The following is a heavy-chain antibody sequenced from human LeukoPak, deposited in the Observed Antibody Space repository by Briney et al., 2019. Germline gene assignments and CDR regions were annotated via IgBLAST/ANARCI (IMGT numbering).Heavy chain of an antibody. CDR2: IRGSGGDT. J-gene: IGHJ5*02. Sequence: PGGSLRPSCAASGFTFSSYAMSWVRQAPGQGLEWVSTIRGSGGDTYYADSVKGRFTISRDTSKNTLYLQINSLRVEDTAVYYCIVFGDSNHWGQGTLVTVSS. V-gene: IGHV3-23*01. CDR1: GFTFSSYA. CDR3: IVFGDSNH. D-gene: IGHD4-17*01.